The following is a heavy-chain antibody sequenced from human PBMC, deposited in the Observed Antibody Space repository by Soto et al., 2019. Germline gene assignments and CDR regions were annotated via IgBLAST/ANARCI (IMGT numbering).Heavy chain of an antibody. V-gene: IGHV5-51*01. J-gene: IGHJ6*02. CDR3: ARPLSPYYYYYGMDV. CDR1: GYSFTSNW. Sequence: PGESLKISCKGSGYSFTSNWIGWVRQMPGKGLEWMGIIYPGDSDTRYSPAFQGQVTISVDKSISTAYLQWSSLKASDTAMYYCARPLSPYYYYYGMDVWGQGTTVTVSS. CDR2: IYPGDSDT.